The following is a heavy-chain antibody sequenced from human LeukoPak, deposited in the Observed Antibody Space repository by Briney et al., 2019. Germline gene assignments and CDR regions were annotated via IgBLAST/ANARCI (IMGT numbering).Heavy chain of an antibody. Sequence: GGSLRLSCAASGFTFSDYYMSRIRQAPGKGLEWVSYISSSGSTIYYADSVKGRFTISRDNAKNSLYLQMNSLRAEDTAVYYCAGPIRGYSGYDSVDYYGMDIWGQGTTVTVSS. CDR1: GFTFSDYY. CDR2: ISSSGSTI. V-gene: IGHV3-11*01. CDR3: AGPIRGYSGYDSVDYYGMDI. J-gene: IGHJ6*02. D-gene: IGHD5-12*01.